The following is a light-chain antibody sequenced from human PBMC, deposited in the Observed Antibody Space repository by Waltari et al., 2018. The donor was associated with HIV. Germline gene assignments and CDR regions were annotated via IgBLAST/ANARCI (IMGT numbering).Light chain of an antibody. J-gene: IGLJ1*01. CDR3: GSYTGKRNFYV. V-gene: IGLV2-14*03. CDR2: DVT. Sequence: QSALTQPASVSGSPGQSITISCSGTSGDVGAYNYVSWYQQHPGKVPKLIISDVTSRPSGIAARVSGAKSGNTASLTISGLQAEDEADYDCGSYTGKRNFYVFGTGTNVIVL. CDR1: SGDVGAYNY.